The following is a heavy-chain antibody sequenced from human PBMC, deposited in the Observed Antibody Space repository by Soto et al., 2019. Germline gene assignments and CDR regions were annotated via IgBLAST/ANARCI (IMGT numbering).Heavy chain of an antibody. CDR2: INAGNGNT. J-gene: IGHJ2*01. Sequence: QVQLVQSGAEVKKPGASVKVSCKASGYTFTSYAMHWVRQAPGQRLEWMGWINAGNGNTKYSQKFQGRVTITSDTSESTAYMELSSLRSEDTAVYYCARVPGYSIGDLWGRGTLVTVSS. V-gene: IGHV1-3*01. CDR3: ARVPGYSIGDL. CDR1: GYTFTSYA. D-gene: IGHD2-21*01.